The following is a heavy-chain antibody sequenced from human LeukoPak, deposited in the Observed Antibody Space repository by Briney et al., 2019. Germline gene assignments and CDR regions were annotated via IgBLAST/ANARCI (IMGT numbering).Heavy chain of an antibody. V-gene: IGHV3-7*03. J-gene: IGHJ4*02. Sequence: PGGSLRLSCAASGFTFSSYWMSWVRQAPGKGLEWVANVKQDGSEKYYVDSVKGRFTISRDNAKNSLYLQMNSLRAEDTAVYYCARDGLKDYFDYWGQGTLVTVSS. CDR1: GFTFSSYW. CDR3: ARDGLKDYFDY. CDR2: VKQDGSEK. D-gene: IGHD3-22*01.